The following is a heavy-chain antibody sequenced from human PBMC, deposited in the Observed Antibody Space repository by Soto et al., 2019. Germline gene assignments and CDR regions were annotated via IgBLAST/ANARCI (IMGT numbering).Heavy chain of an antibody. Sequence: WGSLRLSCAASGFTFIIYAISCVRHSPLKGLEWVSSMSRTGDNTYYADSVKGRFTISRDNSKNTLYLQMNSLRAEDTAIYYCAKDQSNSNPLYYFDFWGPGTLVTVSS. CDR2: MSRTGDNT. V-gene: IGHV3-23*01. CDR3: AKDQSNSNPLYYFDF. D-gene: IGHD3-22*01. CDR1: GFTFIIYA. J-gene: IGHJ4*02.